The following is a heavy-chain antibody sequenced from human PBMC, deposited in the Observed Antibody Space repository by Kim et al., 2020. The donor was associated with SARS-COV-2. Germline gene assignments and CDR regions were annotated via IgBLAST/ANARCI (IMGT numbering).Heavy chain of an antibody. CDR1: GGSVSSGSYY. CDR3: ARVRRAAAGPGTFDY. Sequence: SETLSLTCTVSGGSVSSGSYYWSWIRQPPGKGLEWIGYIYYSGSTNYNPSLKSRVTISVDTSKNQFSLKLSSVTAADTAVYYCARVRRAAAGPGTFDYWGQGTLVTVSS. J-gene: IGHJ4*02. V-gene: IGHV4-61*01. D-gene: IGHD6-13*01. CDR2: IYYSGST.